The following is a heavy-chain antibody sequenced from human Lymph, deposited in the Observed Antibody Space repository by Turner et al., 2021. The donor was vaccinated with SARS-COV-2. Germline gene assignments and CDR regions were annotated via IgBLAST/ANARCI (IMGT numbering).Heavy chain of an antibody. CDR3: ARDMGGYTDY. V-gene: IGHV3-30-3*01. Sequence: QVQLVESGGGVVQPGRSLRLSCAASGFSFRSYAMYWVRQAPGKGLEWVALISYDGSNKYYADSVKGRSTISRDNSKNTLYLQMNSLRAEDTAVYYCARDMGGYTDYWGQGTLVTVSS. J-gene: IGHJ4*02. D-gene: IGHD5-12*01. CDR1: GFSFRSYA. CDR2: ISYDGSNK.